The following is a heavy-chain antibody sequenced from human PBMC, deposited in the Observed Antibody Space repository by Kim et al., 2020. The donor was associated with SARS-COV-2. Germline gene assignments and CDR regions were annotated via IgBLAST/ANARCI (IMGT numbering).Heavy chain of an antibody. CDR2: INPSGGST. CDR3: ARGGGDSGSYAAGWIYYFDY. J-gene: IGHJ4*02. CDR1: GYTFTSYY. V-gene: IGHV1-46*01. D-gene: IGHD1-26*01. Sequence: ASVKVSCKASGYTFTSYYMHWVRQAPGQGLEWMGIINPSGGSTSYAQKFQGRVTMTRDTSTSTVYMELSSLRSEDTAVYYCARGGGDSGSYAAGWIYYFDYWGQGTLVTVSS.